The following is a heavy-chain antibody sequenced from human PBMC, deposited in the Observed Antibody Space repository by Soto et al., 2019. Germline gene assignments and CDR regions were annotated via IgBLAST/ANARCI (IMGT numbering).Heavy chain of an antibody. V-gene: IGHV4-34*01. CDR2: INHSGST. CDR3: ARGPPGAYYGSGSYPARPFDY. J-gene: IGHJ4*02. D-gene: IGHD3-10*01. CDR1: GGSFSGYY. Sequence: QVQLQQWGAGLLKPSETLSLTCAVYGGSFSGYYWSWIRQPPGKGLEWNGEINHSGSTNYNPSLKSRVTISVDTSKNQFSLKLSSVTAADTAVYYCARGPPGAYYGSGSYPARPFDYWGQGTLVTVSS.